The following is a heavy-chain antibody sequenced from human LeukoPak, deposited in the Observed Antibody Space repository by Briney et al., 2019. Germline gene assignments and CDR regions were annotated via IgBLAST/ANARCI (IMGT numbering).Heavy chain of an antibody. CDR2: IYYSGST. CDR3: ARAEYCSGGSCYGGVYYFDY. CDR1: GGSISSHY. D-gene: IGHD2-15*01. J-gene: IGHJ4*02. Sequence: SETLSLTCTVSGGSISSHYWSWIRQPPGKGLEWIGYIYYSGSTNYNPSLKSRVTISVDTSKNQFSLKLSSVTAADTAVYYCARAEYCSGGSCYGGVYYFDYWGQGTLVTVSS. V-gene: IGHV4-59*11.